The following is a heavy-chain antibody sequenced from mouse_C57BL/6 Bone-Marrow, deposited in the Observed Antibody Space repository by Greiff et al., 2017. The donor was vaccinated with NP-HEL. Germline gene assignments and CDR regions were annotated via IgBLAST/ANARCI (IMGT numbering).Heavy chain of an antibody. J-gene: IGHJ3*01. CDR1: GYTFTSYG. V-gene: IGHV1-81*01. D-gene: IGHD4-1*01. CDR2: IYPRRGNT. Sequence: QVQLQQSGAELARPGASVKLSCKASGYTFTSYGISWVKQRTGQGLEWIGEIYPRRGNTYYNEKFKGKATLTADKSSSTAYMELRSLTSEDSAVYFCARRWAFAYWGQGTLVTVSA. CDR3: ARRWAFAY.